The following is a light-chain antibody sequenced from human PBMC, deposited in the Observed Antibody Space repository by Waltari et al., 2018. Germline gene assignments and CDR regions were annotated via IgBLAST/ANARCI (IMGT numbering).Light chain of an antibody. V-gene: IGLV2-14*01. CDR2: EVS. CDR3: SSYTSSIYV. Sequence: QSALTQPASVSGSPGQSITISCTGTSSDVGGYNYVSWYQQHPGKAPKLMIYEVSNRPSRFSKPFSGSKSAHTASLTHAGLQAEYESDSYCSSYTSSIYVFGTGTKVTVL. J-gene: IGLJ1*01. CDR1: SSDVGGYNY.